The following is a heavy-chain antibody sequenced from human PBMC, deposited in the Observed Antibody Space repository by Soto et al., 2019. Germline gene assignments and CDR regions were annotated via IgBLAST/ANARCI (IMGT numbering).Heavy chain of an antibody. CDR1: GFRFWTYS. V-gene: IGHV3-23*01. CDR3: AKTRLYDNNDYHRDGFDV. CDR2: ISGDGSAT. D-gene: IGHD5-12*01. J-gene: IGHJ3*01. Sequence: EVKLLESGGGLVQPGESLRLSCAASGFRFWTYSMSWVRQAPGKGLEWVSGISGDGSATSYADSLTGRFTVSRDNSKDTLFLQMNTLRVEDTAVYDCAKTRLYDNNDYHRDGFDVWGPGTAVTVS.